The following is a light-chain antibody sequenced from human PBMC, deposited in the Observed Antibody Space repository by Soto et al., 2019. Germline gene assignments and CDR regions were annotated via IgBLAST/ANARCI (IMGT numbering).Light chain of an antibody. Sequence: ALTQPPSVSGAPGQRVTISCTGSSSHIGAGSDVPWYQQLPGTAPKLLIYANTNRPSGVPDRFSGSKSGTSASLAITGXQAEDEADYYCQSYDSSLSGYVFGTGTKVTVL. V-gene: IGLV1-40*01. J-gene: IGLJ1*01. CDR2: ANT. CDR3: QSYDSSLSGYV. CDR1: SSHIGAGSD.